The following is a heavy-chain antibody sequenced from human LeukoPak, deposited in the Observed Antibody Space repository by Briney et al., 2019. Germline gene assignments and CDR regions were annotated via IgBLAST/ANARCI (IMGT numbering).Heavy chain of an antibody. Sequence: PSETLSLTCGAHGGSFSGYFWSWVRQFPGKGLEWIGEINYSGTTNYNPSLKSRVTISVDTSKNQFSLNLSPVTAADTAVYYCARDHYYDSSGYTFRHWGQGTLVTVSS. CDR1: GGSFSGYF. J-gene: IGHJ1*01. D-gene: IGHD3-22*01. CDR2: INYSGTT. CDR3: ARDHYYDSSGYTFRH. V-gene: IGHV4-34*01.